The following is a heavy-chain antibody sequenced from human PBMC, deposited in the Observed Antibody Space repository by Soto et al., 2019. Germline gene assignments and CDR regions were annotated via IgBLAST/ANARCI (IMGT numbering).Heavy chain of an antibody. V-gene: IGHV3-33*01. D-gene: IGHD1-20*01. J-gene: IGHJ4*02. CDR3: ARDLPDNPADY. CDR1: GFTFSSYG. Sequence: GGSLRLSCAASGFTFSSYGMHWVRQAPGKGLEWVAVIWYDGSNKYYADSVKGRFTISRDNSKNTLYLQMNSLRAEDTAVYYCARDLPDNPADYWGQGTLVTVSS. CDR2: IWYDGSNK.